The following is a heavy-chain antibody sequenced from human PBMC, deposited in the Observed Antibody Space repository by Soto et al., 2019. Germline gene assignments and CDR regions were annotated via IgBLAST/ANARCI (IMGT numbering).Heavy chain of an antibody. CDR2: ISGSGSTI. V-gene: IGHV3-48*03. J-gene: IGHJ1*01. Sequence: SLRLSCEATGFTFSSHEMNWIRQTPGKRLEWIAKISGSGSTINYADSVKGRFTISRDNVQRTLHLQMDSLRVEDTGVYYCARGGVYWGRGTLVTV. CDR3: ARGGVY. D-gene: IGHD2-8*01. CDR1: GFTFSSHE.